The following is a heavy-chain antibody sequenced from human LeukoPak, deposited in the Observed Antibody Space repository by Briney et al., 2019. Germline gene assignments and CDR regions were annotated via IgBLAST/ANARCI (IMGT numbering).Heavy chain of an antibody. Sequence: GGSLRLSCAASGFTFSSYWMSWVRQAPGKGLKWVANINQDGSDKYYVDSVKGRFTISRDNAKNSLYLQMNSLRAEDTAVYYCARARREVVPAAINFDCWGQGTLVTVSS. V-gene: IGHV3-7*01. CDR3: ARARREVVPAAINFDC. CDR1: GFTFSSYW. J-gene: IGHJ4*02. CDR2: INQDGSDK. D-gene: IGHD2-2*02.